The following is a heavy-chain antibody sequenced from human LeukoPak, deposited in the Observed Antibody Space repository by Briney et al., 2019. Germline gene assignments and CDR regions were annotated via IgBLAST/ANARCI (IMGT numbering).Heavy chain of an antibody. D-gene: IGHD6-19*01. CDR2: INTNTGNP. CDR1: GYTFTSYA. J-gene: IGHJ5*02. Sequence: ASVKVSCKASGYTFTSYAMNWVRQAPGQGLEWMGWINTNTGNPTYAQGFTGRFVFSLDTSVSTAYLQWSSLKASDTAMYYCARLVRYSNDWYFGNYWFDPWGQGTLVTVSS. V-gene: IGHV7-4-1*02. CDR3: ARLVRYSNDWYFGNYWFDP.